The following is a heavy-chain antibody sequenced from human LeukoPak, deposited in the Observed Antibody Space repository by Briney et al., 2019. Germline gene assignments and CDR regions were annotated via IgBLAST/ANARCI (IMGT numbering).Heavy chain of an antibody. CDR3: AGPSGYDSSVIDY. Sequence: PGGSLRLSCAASGFTVSSKYMSWVRQAPGKGLEWVSVIYSGGSTHYADSVKGRFTISRHNSKNTLYLQMNSLRPEDTAVYYCAGPSGYDSSVIDYWGQGTLVTVSS. CDR1: GFTVSSKY. D-gene: IGHD5-12*01. V-gene: IGHV3-53*04. CDR2: IYSGGST. J-gene: IGHJ4*02.